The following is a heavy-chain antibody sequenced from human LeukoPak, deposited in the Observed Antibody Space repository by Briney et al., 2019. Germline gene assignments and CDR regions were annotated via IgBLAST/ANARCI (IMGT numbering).Heavy chain of an antibody. J-gene: IGHJ6*03. CDR3: ARWYSSSWYLIYYYYYMDV. D-gene: IGHD6-13*01. CDR2: ISAYNGNT. CDR1: GYTFTSYG. V-gene: IGHV1-18*01. Sequence: ASVRVSCKASGYTFTSYGISWVRQAPGQGLEWMGWISAYNGNTNYAQKLQGRVTMTTDTSTSTAYMELRSLRSDDTAVYYRARWYSSSWYLIYYYYYMDVWGKGTTVTVSS.